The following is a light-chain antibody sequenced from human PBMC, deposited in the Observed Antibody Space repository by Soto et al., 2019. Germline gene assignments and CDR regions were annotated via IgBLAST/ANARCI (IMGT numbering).Light chain of an antibody. CDR2: KAS. J-gene: IGKJ1*01. Sequence: DIQMTQSPFTLSASVGGRVTITFRSSQSVSRWLAWYQQKPGKAPKLLIYKASTLESGVPSRFSGSGSGTEFTLAISSLQPDDSATYYCQQYNDNWTFGQGTKVAIK. CDR3: QQYNDNWT. V-gene: IGKV1-5*03. CDR1: QSVSRW.